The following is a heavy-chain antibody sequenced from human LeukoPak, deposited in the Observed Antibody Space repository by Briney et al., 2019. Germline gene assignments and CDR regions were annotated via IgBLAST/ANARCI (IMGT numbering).Heavy chain of an antibody. J-gene: IGHJ4*02. CDR3: AKDQPARREPGYSVDY. CDR1: GFTFSIYA. V-gene: IGHV3-23*01. Sequence: GGSLRLSCAASGFTFSIYAMSWVRQAPGKGLEWVSAISGSGGSTYYADSVKGRFTFSRDNSKNTLFLQMNSLRAEDTAVYYCAKDQPARREPGYSVDYWGQGTLVTVSS. CDR2: ISGSGGST. D-gene: IGHD6-13*01.